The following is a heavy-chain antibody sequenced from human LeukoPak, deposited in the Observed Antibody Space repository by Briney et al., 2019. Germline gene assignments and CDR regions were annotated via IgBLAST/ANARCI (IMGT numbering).Heavy chain of an antibody. CDR3: ARGGRDILTGYYTDFYYGMDV. CDR2: INPNSGGT. J-gene: IGHJ6*02. CDR1: GYTFTGYY. Sequence: GASVTVSCKASGYTFTGYYMHWVRQAPGQGLEWMGRINPNSGGTNYAQKFQDRVTMTRDTSISTAYMELSRLRSDDTAVYYCARGGRDILTGYYTDFYYGMDVWGQGTTVTVSS. D-gene: IGHD3-9*01. V-gene: IGHV1-2*06.